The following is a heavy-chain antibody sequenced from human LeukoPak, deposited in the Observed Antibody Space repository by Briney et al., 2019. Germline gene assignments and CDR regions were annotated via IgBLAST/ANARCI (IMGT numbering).Heavy chain of an antibody. V-gene: IGHV3-30*18. CDR1: GFTFSSYG. CDR2: IPYDGSNS. D-gene: IGHD6-13*01. Sequence: HPGGSLRLSCAASGFTFSSYGMHWVRQAPGKGLEWVAVIPYDGSNSYYADSVKGRFTISRDNPKNTLNLQMSSLRAEDTAVYYCAKDSGYSSSWLLVWGQGTLVTVSS. J-gene: IGHJ4*02. CDR3: AKDSGYSSSWLLV.